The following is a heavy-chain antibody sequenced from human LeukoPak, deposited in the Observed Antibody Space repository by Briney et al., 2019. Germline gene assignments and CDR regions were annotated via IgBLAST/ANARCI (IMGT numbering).Heavy chain of an antibody. V-gene: IGHV4-39*01. D-gene: IGHD3-10*01. CDR3: ARVGIYYYGSGALDAFDI. Sequence: KPSETLSLTCTVSGGSISSNNYYWGWIRQPPGKGLEWIRSIYYSGSTYNNPSLKSRVTISVDTTKNQFSLKLTSVTAADTAVYYCARVGIYYYGSGALDAFDIWGQGTMVTVSS. CDR1: GGSISSNNYY. CDR2: IYYSGST. J-gene: IGHJ3*02.